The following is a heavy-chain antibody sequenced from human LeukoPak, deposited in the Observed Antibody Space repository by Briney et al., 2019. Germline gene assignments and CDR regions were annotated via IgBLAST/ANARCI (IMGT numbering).Heavy chain of an antibody. CDR1: GFTFSNYP. Sequence: GGSLRLSGAASGFTFSNYPMHWVRQAPGKGLQWVALISYDGSETYYADSVKGRFTISRDNSKNTLYLQMNSLRAEDTAVYYCAKDRSYYGSGSFDPWGQGTLVTVSS. V-gene: IGHV3-30-3*01. CDR3: AKDRSYYGSGSFDP. CDR2: ISYDGSET. D-gene: IGHD3-10*01. J-gene: IGHJ5*02.